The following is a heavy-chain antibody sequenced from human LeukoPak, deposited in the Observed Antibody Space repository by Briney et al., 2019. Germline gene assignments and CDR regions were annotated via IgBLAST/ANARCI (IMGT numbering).Heavy chain of an antibody. D-gene: IGHD3-10*02. CDR1: GFTFISYW. J-gene: IGHJ6*04. CDR2: ISGRSNYI. CDR3: AELGITMIGGV. Sequence: PGGSLRLSCAASGFTFISYWMHWVRQAPGKGLELVSFISGRSNYIYSEDSVRGRFTISRDNAKNSLYMKMNSLRAEDTAVYYCAELGITMIGGVWGKGTTVTISS. V-gene: IGHV3-21*01.